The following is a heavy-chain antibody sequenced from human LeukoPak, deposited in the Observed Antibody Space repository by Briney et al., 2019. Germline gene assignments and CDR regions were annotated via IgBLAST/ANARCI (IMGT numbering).Heavy chain of an antibody. CDR3: ARGGDSSSWYGWFDP. CDR1: GYTFTGYY. CDR2: INPNSGGT. J-gene: IGHJ5*02. Sequence: ASVKVSCKASGYTFTGYYIHWVRQAPGQGLEWMGWINPNSGGTIYAQKFQGRVTMTRDTSISTAYMELSRLRSDDTAVYYCARGGDSSSWYGWFDPWGQGTLVTVSS. V-gene: IGHV1-2*02. D-gene: IGHD6-13*01.